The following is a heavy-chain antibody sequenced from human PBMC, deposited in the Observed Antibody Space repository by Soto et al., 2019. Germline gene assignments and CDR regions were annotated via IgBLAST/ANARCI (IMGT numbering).Heavy chain of an antibody. J-gene: IGHJ4*02. Sequence: QVQLVQSGAEVKRPGSSVKVSCKASGGTFSSYAISWVRQAPGQGLEWMGGIIPIFGTANYAQKFQGRVTITADKSTSTAYMELSSLRSEDTAVYYCASSEGLRYFDWLPPDYWGQGTLVTVSS. CDR1: GGTFSSYA. CDR2: IIPIFGTA. V-gene: IGHV1-69*06. D-gene: IGHD3-9*01. CDR3: ASSEGLRYFDWLPPDY.